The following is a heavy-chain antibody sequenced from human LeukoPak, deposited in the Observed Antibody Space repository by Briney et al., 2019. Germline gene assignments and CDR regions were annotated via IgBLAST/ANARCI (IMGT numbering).Heavy chain of an antibody. Sequence: SETLSLTCTVSGGSISSGNYYWSWIRQPAGKGLEWIGSIYYSGSTYYNPSLKSRVTISVDTSKNQFSLKLSSVTAADTAVYYCASLFNRRITIFGVVPNFDYWGQGTLVTVSS. CDR1: GGSISSGNYY. CDR2: IYYSGST. CDR3: ASLFNRRITIFGVVPNFDY. V-gene: IGHV4-39*01. J-gene: IGHJ4*02. D-gene: IGHD3-3*01.